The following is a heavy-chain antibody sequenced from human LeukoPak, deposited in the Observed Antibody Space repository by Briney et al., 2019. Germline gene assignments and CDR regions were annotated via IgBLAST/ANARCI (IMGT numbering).Heavy chain of an antibody. Sequence: GGSLRLSCAGYGYTFSSFWMNWVRQAPGKGLEWVANINQDGSEIYYADSVKGRFTLSRDNAVNSVYLQMSDLRAEETAVYYCATLNWGNLDYWGLGTLVTVSS. CDR1: GYTFSSFW. CDR3: ATLNWGNLDY. V-gene: IGHV3-7*01. D-gene: IGHD7-27*01. J-gene: IGHJ4*02. CDR2: INQDGSEI.